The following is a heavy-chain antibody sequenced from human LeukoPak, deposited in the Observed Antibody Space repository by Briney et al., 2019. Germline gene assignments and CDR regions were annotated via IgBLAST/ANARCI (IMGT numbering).Heavy chain of an antibody. CDR3: ATERFLEWLARSDAFDI. J-gene: IGHJ3*02. CDR2: INPSGGST. Sequence: ASVKVSCKASGYTFTSYYMHWVRQAPGQGLEWMGIINPSGGSTSYAQKFQGRVTITADKSTSTAYMELSSLRSEDTAVYYCATERFLEWLARSDAFDIWGQGTMVTVSS. V-gene: IGHV1-46*01. D-gene: IGHD3-3*01. CDR1: GYTFTSYY.